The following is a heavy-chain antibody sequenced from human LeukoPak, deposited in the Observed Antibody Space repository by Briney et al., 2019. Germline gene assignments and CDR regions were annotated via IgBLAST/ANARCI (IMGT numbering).Heavy chain of an antibody. Sequence: SGGSLRLSCAASGFAFSTYWMHWVRQAPGKGLVWVSRIDSDGTRTTYADSVKGRFIISRDNSENTVYLQMNSLRAEDTAVYFCARPPGLAGHYSYYYGVDVWGQGTTVTVSS. CDR2: IDSDGTRT. D-gene: IGHD6-19*01. CDR3: ARPPGLAGHYSYYYGVDV. J-gene: IGHJ6*02. CDR1: GFAFSTYW. V-gene: IGHV3-74*01.